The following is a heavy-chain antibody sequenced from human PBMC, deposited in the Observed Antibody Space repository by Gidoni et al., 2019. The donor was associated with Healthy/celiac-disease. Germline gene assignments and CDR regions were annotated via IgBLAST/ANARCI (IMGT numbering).Heavy chain of an antibody. V-gene: IGHV4-39*01. CDR3: ARLIGLFEYYFDY. J-gene: IGHJ4*02. D-gene: IGHD3-10*01. CDR2: IYYSGST. CDR1: GGSISSSSYY. Sequence: QLQLQESGPGLVKPSETLSLTCTVSGGSISSSSYYWGWIRQPPGKGLEWIGSIYYSGSTYYNPSLKSRVTISVDTSKNQFSLKLSSVTAADTAVYYCARLIGLFEYYFDYWGQGTLVTVSS.